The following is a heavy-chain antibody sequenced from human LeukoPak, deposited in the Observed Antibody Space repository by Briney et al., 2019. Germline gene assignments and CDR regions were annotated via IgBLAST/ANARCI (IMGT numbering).Heavy chain of an antibody. D-gene: IGHD3-22*01. J-gene: IGHJ4*02. Sequence: GGSLRLSCAASGFTFSSYAMSWVRQAPGKGLEWVSAISGIGGSTYYADSVKGRFTISRDNSKNTLYLQMNSLRAEDTAVYYCAKSVSNYYDSSGYRGGFDYWGQGTLVTVSS. CDR1: GFTFSSYA. CDR3: AKSVSNYYDSSGYRGGFDY. V-gene: IGHV3-23*01. CDR2: ISGIGGST.